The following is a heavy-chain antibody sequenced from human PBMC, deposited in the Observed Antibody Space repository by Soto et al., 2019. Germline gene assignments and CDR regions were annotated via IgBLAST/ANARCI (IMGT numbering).Heavy chain of an antibody. V-gene: IGHV4-59*01. J-gene: IGHJ6*02. CDR2: IYYNGST. CDR1: GGSISSYY. Sequence: SETLSLTCPVSGGSISSYYWSWIRQPPGKGLEWIGYIYYNGSTNYNPALKSRVTISVDTSKNQCSLKLSSVTAADTAGYYCARGSSSHHYYYYGMDVWGQGTTVTVSS. CDR3: ARGSSSHHYYYYGMDV. D-gene: IGHD6-6*01.